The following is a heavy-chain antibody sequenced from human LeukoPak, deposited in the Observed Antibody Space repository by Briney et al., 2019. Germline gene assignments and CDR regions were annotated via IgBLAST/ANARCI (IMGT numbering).Heavy chain of an antibody. Sequence: ASVKVSCKASGYTFTSYYFNWVRQATGQRPEWMGWMSPNSGDTGYAQKFQDRVTMTRNTSISTAYMELSSLRSDDTAVYYCARGLPDWGYDYWGPGTLVTVSS. V-gene: IGHV1-8*01. CDR3: ARGLPDWGYDY. J-gene: IGHJ4*02. CDR2: MSPNSGDT. D-gene: IGHD7-27*01. CDR1: GYTFTSYY.